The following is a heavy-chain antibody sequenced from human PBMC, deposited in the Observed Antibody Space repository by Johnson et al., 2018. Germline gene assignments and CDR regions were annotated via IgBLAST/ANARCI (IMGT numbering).Heavy chain of an antibody. Sequence: QVQLQESGPGLVRPSETLSLTCIVSGGSITTSTYDWGWIRQPPGKGLEWIGSIFYSGSTYYNPSLKTRVTMSVDTSKNQFSLKLNSVTAADTTVYYSSRQWWIKPYAFDIWGQGTLITVSS. J-gene: IGHJ3*02. CDR3: SRQWWIKPYAFDI. D-gene: IGHD5-18*01. CDR1: GGSITTSTYD. CDR2: IFYSGST. V-gene: IGHV4-39*01.